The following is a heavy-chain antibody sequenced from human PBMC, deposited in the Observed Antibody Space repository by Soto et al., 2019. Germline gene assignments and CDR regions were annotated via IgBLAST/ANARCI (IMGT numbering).Heavy chain of an antibody. CDR2: IIPIFGTA. J-gene: IGHJ6*02. CDR1: GGTFSSYA. V-gene: IGHV1-69*13. Sequence: VASVKVSCKASGGTFSSYAISWVRQAPGQGLEWMGGIIPIFGTANYAQKFQGRVTITADESTSTAYMELSSLRSEDTAVYYCARGDVSNTPRDYYYGMDVWGQGTTVTVSS. CDR3: ARGDVSNTPRDYYYGMDV. D-gene: IGHD4-4*01.